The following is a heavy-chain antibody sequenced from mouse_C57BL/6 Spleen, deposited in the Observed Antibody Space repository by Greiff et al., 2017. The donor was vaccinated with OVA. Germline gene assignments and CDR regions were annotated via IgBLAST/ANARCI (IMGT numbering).Heavy chain of an antibody. CDR3: ARQITTVPFAY. V-gene: IGHV5-9*01. CDR1: GFTFSSYT. Sequence: DVQLQESRGSLVKPGGSLKLSCAASGFTFSSYTMSWVRQTPEKRLEWVATISGGGGNTYYPDSVKGRFTISRDNAKNTLYLQMSSLRSEDTALYYCARQITTVPFAYWGQGTLVTVSA. D-gene: IGHD1-1*01. CDR2: ISGGGGNT. J-gene: IGHJ3*01.